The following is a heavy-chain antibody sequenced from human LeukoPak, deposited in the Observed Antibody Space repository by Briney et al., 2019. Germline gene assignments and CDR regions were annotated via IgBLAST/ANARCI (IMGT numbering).Heavy chain of an antibody. CDR1: GYTFTDCY. D-gene: IGHD6-19*01. CDR2: INPNSGGT. V-gene: IGHV1-2*02. CDR3: GRHYSYTSGWYDY. J-gene: IGHJ4*02. Sequence: GASVKVSCKASGYTFTDCYMHWVRQAPGQGLEWMGWINPNSGGTNYAQKFQGRVTMTRDTSISTAYMELSRLRSDDTAVFYCGRHYSYTSGWYDYWGQGTLVTVSS.